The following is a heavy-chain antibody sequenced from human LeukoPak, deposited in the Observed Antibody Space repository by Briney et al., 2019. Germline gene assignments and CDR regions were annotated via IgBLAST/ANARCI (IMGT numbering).Heavy chain of an antibody. J-gene: IGHJ4*02. CDR1: GFTFNGYG. CDR3: AKGGGGNPDY. CDR2: IAYDGNNK. V-gene: IGHV3-30*18. Sequence: GGSLRLSCAASGFTFNGYGMHWVRQAPGKGLEWVAAIAYDGNNKYYVDSVKGRFTISRDNSKNTLYLQMSSLSPEDTAVYYCAKGGGGNPDYWGQGTLVTVSS. D-gene: IGHD4-23*01.